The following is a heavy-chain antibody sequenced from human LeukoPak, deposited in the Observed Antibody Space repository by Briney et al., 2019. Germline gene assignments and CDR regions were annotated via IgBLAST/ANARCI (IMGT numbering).Heavy chain of an antibody. V-gene: IGHV4-4*07. Sequence: SETLSLTCTVSGYSISSGYYCSWIRQPAGKGLEWIGRIYTSGSTNYNPSLKSRVTMSVDTSKNQFSLKLSSVTAADTAVYYCASDEFPAYDSSGYYNWFDPWGQGTLVTVSS. D-gene: IGHD3-22*01. CDR3: ASDEFPAYDSSGYYNWFDP. CDR1: GYSISSGYY. CDR2: IYTSGST. J-gene: IGHJ5*02.